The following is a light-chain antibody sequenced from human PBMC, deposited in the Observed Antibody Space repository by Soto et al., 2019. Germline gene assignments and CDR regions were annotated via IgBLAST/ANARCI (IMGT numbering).Light chain of an antibody. CDR1: QSVSSN. J-gene: IGKJ5*01. V-gene: IGKV3-15*01. Sequence: EIVMTQSPATLSVSPGERATLSCRASQSVSSNLAWYQEKPGQAPRLLIYGASARATGIPARFSGSGSGTEFTLTISSLQSEDFATYYCQQFNNYPITFGQGTRLEIK. CDR3: QQFNNYPIT. CDR2: GAS.